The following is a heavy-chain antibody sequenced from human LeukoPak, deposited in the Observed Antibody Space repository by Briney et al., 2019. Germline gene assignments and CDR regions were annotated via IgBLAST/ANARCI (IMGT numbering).Heavy chain of an antibody. J-gene: IGHJ4*02. CDR3: AKEDYGYYAFVDY. CDR1: GFTFSSYG. Sequence: PGGSLRLSCAASGFTFSSYGMLWVRQATGKGLEWVAFIRYDGSNKYYADSVKGRFTISRDNSKNTLYLQMNSLRAEDTAVYYCAKEDYGYYAFVDYWGQGTLVTVSS. CDR2: IRYDGSNK. D-gene: IGHD4-17*01. V-gene: IGHV3-30*02.